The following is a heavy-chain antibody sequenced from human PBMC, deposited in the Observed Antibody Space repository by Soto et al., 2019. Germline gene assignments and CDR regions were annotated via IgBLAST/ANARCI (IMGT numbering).Heavy chain of an antibody. CDR2: ISSSSSYT. CDR3: LRASWN. CDR1: GFTFSDYY. D-gene: IGHD1-1*01. V-gene: IGHV3-11*03. J-gene: IGHJ4*02. Sequence: GGSLRLSCAASGFTFSDYYMSWIRQAPGKGLEWVSYISSSSSYTNYADSVKGRFTISRDDSKNSLYLQMNNLKTEDTAVYYCLRASWNWGQGTLVTVSS.